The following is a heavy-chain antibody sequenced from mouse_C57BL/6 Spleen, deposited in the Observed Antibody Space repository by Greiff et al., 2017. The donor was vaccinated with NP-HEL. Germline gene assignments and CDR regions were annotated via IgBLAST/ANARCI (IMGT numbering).Heavy chain of an antibody. J-gene: IGHJ3*01. Sequence: VQLQQPGAELVRPGTSVKLSCKASGYTFTSYWMHWVKQRPGQGLEWIGVIDPSDSYTNYNQKFKGKATLTVDTSSSTAYMQLSSLTSEDSAVYYCARIDSSGYDWFAYWGQGTLVTVSA. CDR3: ARIDSSGYDWFAY. D-gene: IGHD3-2*02. CDR1: GYTFTSYW. CDR2: IDPSDSYT. V-gene: IGHV1-59*01.